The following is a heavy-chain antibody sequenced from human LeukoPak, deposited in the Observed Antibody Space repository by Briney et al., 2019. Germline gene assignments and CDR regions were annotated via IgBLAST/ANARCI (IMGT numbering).Heavy chain of an antibody. J-gene: IGHJ4*02. D-gene: IGHD3-22*01. CDR2: IYYSGST. V-gene: IGHV4-59*11. CDR3: ARENYDSSGYLWVWDY. CDR1: GGSICSHY. Sequence: SETLSLTCTVSGGSICSHYWSWIRQPPGKGLEWIGYIYYSGSTNYNPSLKSRVTISVDTSKNQFSLKLSSVTAADTAVYYCARENYDSSGYLWVWDYWGQGTLVTVSS.